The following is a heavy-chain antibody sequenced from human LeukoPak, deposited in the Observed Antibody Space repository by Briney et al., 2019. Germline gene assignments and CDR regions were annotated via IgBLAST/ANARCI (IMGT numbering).Heavy chain of an antibody. D-gene: IGHD6-19*01. V-gene: IGHV3-9*01. Sequence: GGSLRLSCAASGFTFDDYAMHWVRQAPGKGLEWVSGISWNSGSIGYADSVKGRFTISRDNAKNSLYLQMNSLRAEDTALYYCAKDLSSGWYGDAFDIWGQGTVVTVSS. CDR1: GFTFDDYA. CDR3: AKDLSSGWYGDAFDI. CDR2: ISWNSGSI. J-gene: IGHJ3*02.